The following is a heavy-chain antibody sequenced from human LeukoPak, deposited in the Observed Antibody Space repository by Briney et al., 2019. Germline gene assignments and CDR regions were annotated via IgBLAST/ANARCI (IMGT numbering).Heavy chain of an antibody. CDR1: GFTVSSNY. V-gene: IGHV3-53*01. CDR2: IYSGGST. D-gene: IGHD4-23*01. Sequence: GGSLRLSCAASGFTVSSNYMSWVRQAPGKRLEWVSVIYSGGSTYYADSVKGRFTISRDNSKNTLYLQMNSLRAEDTAVYYCARRAGGYSHPYDYWGQGTLVTVSS. CDR3: ARRAGGYSHPYDY. J-gene: IGHJ4*02.